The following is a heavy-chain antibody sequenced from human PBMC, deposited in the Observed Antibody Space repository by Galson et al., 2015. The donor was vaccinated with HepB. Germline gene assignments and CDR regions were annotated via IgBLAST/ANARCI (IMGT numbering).Heavy chain of an antibody. V-gene: IGHV4-30-4*01. CDR2: IYYTGST. CDR1: GDSVTRGDYY. CDR3: ARTLWFGEFPGYKWFDP. D-gene: IGHD3-10*01. Sequence: LSLTCTVSGDSVTRGDYYWSWIRQSPGAGLEWIGYIYYTGSTDYNPSLKGRLIMSIDTSNNQISLKLSSVTAADTAVYYCARTLWFGEFPGYKWFDPWGQGTLVTVSS. J-gene: IGHJ5*02.